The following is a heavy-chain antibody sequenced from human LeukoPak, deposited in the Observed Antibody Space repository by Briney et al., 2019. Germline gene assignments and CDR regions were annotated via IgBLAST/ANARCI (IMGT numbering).Heavy chain of an antibody. CDR2: ISWNSGSM. D-gene: IGHD3-10*01. CDR3: ARDRYTFGQGGAFDI. CDR1: GFTFYDYA. J-gene: IGHJ3*02. Sequence: GGSLRLSCAASGFTFYDYAMHWVRQAPGKGLEWVSGISWNSGSMDYADSVKGRFTISRDNAKNSLYLQMNSLRAEDTALYYCARDRYTFGQGGAFDIWGQGTMVTVSS. V-gene: IGHV3-9*01.